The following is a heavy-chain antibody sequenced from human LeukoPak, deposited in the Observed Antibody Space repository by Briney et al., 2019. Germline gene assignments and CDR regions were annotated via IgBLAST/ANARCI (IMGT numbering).Heavy chain of an antibody. CDR3: AKGGHIVVVPAAIDY. D-gene: IGHD2-2*02. Sequence: GGSLRLSCAASGFTFSNYAMHWVRQAPGKGLEYVSAISSNGGSTYYANSVKGRFTTSRDNSKNTLYLQMNSLRAEDTAVYYCAKGGHIVVVPAAIDYWGQGTLVTVSS. J-gene: IGHJ4*02. CDR1: GFTFSNYA. CDR2: ISSNGGST. V-gene: IGHV3-64*01.